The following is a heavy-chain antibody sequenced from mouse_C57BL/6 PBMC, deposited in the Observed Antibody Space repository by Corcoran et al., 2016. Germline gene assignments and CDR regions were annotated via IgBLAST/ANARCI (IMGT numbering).Heavy chain of an antibody. CDR3: ARFDSPHWYFDV. V-gene: IGHV1-9*01. CDR2: ILPGSGST. CDR1: GYTFTGYW. Sequence: QVQLQQSGAELMKPGASVKLSCKATGYTFTGYWIEWVKQRPGHGLEWIGEILPGSGSTNYTEKFKGKATFTADTSSNTAYMQLSSLTTEDSAIYYCARFDSPHWYFDVWGTGTTVTVSS. D-gene: IGHD6-1*01. J-gene: IGHJ1*03.